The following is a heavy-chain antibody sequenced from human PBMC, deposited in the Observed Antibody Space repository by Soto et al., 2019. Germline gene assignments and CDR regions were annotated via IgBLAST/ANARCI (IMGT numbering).Heavy chain of an antibody. J-gene: IGHJ4*02. CDR2: ISGSSGST. Sequence: PGGSLRLSCAASGFTFDSYAMSWVRQAPGKGLEWVSVISGSSGSTDYADSVKGRFIISRDNSKNILYLQMNSLRAEDTAIYYCAKDLYSSSWAKKYYFEYWGQGTQVTVS. CDR1: GFTFDSYA. CDR3: AKDLYSSSWAKKYYFEY. V-gene: IGHV3-23*01. D-gene: IGHD2-2*01.